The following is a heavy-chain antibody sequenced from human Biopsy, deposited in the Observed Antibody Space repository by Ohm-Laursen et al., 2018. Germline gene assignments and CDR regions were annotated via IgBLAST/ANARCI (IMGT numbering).Heavy chain of an antibody. CDR2: ISSRSSDI. CDR3: ARESALKWYQSLSYFNGMDV. Sequence: SLRLSCAASGITVNDHYMSWVRQAPGEGLEWVSSISSRSSDIYYADSVKGRFTISRDNAKNSLFLHMNSLRAEGTAVYYCARESALKWYQSLSYFNGMDVWGQGTTVTVSS. CDR1: GITVNDHY. J-gene: IGHJ6*02. V-gene: IGHV3-11*06. D-gene: IGHD2-2*01.